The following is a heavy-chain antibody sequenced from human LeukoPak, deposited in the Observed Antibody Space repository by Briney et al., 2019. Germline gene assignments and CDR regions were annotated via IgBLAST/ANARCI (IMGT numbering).Heavy chain of an antibody. J-gene: IGHJ4*02. CDR2: INHSGST. CDR3: ARRTGTTPQQDF. Sequence: PSETLSLTCAVYGGSFSGYYWNWIRQPPGKGLEWIGEINHSGSTNYNPSPKSRVTISVDTSKNQFSLKLNSVTAADTAVYYCARRTGTTPQQDFWGQGTLVTVSS. D-gene: IGHD1-1*01. CDR1: GGSFSGYY. V-gene: IGHV4-34*01.